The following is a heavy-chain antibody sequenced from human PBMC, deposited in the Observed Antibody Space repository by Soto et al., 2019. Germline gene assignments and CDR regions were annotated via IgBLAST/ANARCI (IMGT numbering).Heavy chain of an antibody. V-gene: IGHV4-31*03. CDR1: GGSIRIDGYY. D-gene: IGHD1-1*01. CDR2: IYYSGST. Sequence: PSETHSLTCTVSGGSIRIDGYYWSWIRQHPGEGLEWIGYIYYSGSTYYNPSLKSRVTISLDTSKNHFSLNPSSVTAADTAVFYCAEGNSNSWFDPRGPGTLVTRSS. J-gene: IGHJ5*02. CDR3: AEGNSNSWFDP.